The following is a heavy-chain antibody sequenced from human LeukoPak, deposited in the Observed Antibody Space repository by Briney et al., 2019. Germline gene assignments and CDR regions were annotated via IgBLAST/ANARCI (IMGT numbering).Heavy chain of an antibody. J-gene: IGHJ4*02. D-gene: IGHD6-19*01. CDR3: ARRSGIAVAGAFDY. Sequence: STYYADSVKGRFTISRDISKNTLYLQMNTLRAEDTAVYYCARRSGIAVAGAFDYWGQGTLVTVSS. V-gene: IGHV3-23*01. CDR2: ST.